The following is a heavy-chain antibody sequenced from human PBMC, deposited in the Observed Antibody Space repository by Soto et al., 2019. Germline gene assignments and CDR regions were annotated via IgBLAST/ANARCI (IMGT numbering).Heavy chain of an antibody. CDR2: LSYDGSNK. CDR1: EFTFSRYA. V-gene: IGHV3-30-3*01. CDR3: ARGSDRNYFDY. Sequence: GGSLRLSCTASEFTFSRYAMHWVRQAPGKGLEWVAVLSYDGSNKYYADSVKGRFTISRDNSKNTLYLQMNSLRGEDTALYYCARGSDRNYFDYWGQGTLVTVS. D-gene: IGHD3-22*01. J-gene: IGHJ4*02.